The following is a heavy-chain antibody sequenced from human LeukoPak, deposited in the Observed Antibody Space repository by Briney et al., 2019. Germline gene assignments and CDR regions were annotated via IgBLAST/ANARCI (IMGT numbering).Heavy chain of an antibody. V-gene: IGHV3-21*01. CDR1: GFTFSSYS. D-gene: IGHD6-13*01. J-gene: IGHJ6*02. CDR3: ARDLSLIIAAAGTNKRYYYGMDV. Sequence: GGSLRLSCAASGFTFSSYSMNWVRQAPGKGLEWVSSISSSSSYIYYADSVKGRFTISRDNAKNSLYLQMNSLRAEDTAVYYCARDLSLIIAAAGTNKRYYYGMDVWGQGTTVTVSS. CDR2: ISSSSSYI.